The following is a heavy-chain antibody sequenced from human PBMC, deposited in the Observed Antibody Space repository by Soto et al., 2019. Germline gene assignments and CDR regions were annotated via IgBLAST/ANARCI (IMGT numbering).Heavy chain of an antibody. CDR1: GFTFSSYG. Sequence: GGSLRLSCAASGFTFSSYGMHWVRQAPGKGLEWVAVIWYDGSNKYYADSVKGRFTISRGNSKNTLYLQMNSLRAEDTAVYYCARDFGEYYYDSSGYSPPLWWGQGTLVTVSS. CDR2: IWYDGSNK. J-gene: IGHJ4*02. CDR3: ARDFGEYYYDSSGYSPPLW. V-gene: IGHV3-33*01. D-gene: IGHD3-22*01.